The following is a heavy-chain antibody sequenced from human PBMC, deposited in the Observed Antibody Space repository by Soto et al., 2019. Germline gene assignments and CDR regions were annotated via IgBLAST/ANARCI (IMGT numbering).Heavy chain of an antibody. V-gene: IGHV1-69*12. CDR1: GGTFSSYA. CDR2: IIPIFGTA. J-gene: IGHJ4*02. D-gene: IGHD2-15*01. Sequence: QVQLVQSGAEVKKPGSSVKVSCKASGGTFSSYAISWVRQAPGQGLEWMGGIIPIFGTAHYAQKFQGRVTIPANESTSTAYMELSSLRSEDTAVYYCARDRTLNCSGGSCYWDYWGQGTLVTVSS. CDR3: ARDRTLNCSGGSCYWDY.